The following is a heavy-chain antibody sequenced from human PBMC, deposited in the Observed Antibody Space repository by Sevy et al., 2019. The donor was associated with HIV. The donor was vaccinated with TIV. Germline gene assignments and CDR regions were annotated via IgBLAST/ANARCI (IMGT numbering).Heavy chain of an antibody. J-gene: IGHJ5*02. CDR2: IQYDGSNK. CDR1: GFTFSSYG. D-gene: IGHD6-6*01. CDR3: AKDGTGFVAAPYNWFDP. V-gene: IGHV3-30*02. Sequence: GGSLRLSCAASGFTFSSYGMHWVRQAPGKGLEWVAFIQYDGSNKYYADSVKGRFTVYRDSSKNTLYLQLNGLRGDDTAVYYCAKDGTGFVAAPYNWFDPWGQGTLVTVSS.